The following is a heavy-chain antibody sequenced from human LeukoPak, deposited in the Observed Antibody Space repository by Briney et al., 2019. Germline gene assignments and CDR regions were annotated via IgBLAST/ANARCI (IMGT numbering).Heavy chain of an antibody. CDR3: ARVGTGDRYYCYYMDV. J-gene: IGHJ6*03. V-gene: IGHV4-59*01. Sequence: SETLSLTCTVSGGSISSYYWSWIRQPPGKGLEWIGYIYYSGSTNYNPSLKSRVTISVDTSKNQFSLKLSSVTAADTAVYYCARVGTGDRYYCYYMDVWGKGTTVTVSS. CDR2: IYYSGST. CDR1: GGSISSYY. D-gene: IGHD7-27*01.